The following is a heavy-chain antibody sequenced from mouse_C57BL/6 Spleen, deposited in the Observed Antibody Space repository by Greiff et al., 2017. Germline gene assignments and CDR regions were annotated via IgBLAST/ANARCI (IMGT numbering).Heavy chain of an antibody. J-gene: IGHJ2*01. Sequence: QVQLQQPGAELVKPGASVKMSCKASGYTFTSYWITWVKQRPGQGLEWIGDIYPGSGSTNYNEKFKSKATLTVETSSSTAYMQLSSLTSEDAAVYYCAKSGTYGYWGQGTTLTVSS. V-gene: IGHV1-55*01. CDR2: IYPGSGST. CDR3: AKSGTYGY. CDR1: GYTFTSYW. D-gene: IGHD2-10*02.